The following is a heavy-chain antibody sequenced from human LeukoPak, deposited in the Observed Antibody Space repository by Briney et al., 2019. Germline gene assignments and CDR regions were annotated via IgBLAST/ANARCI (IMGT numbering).Heavy chain of an antibody. CDR3: AREGGDDFGGDYYGMDV. V-gene: IGHV4-31*03. CDR2: IYYSGST. D-gene: IGHD3-16*01. Sequence: SETLSLTCTVSGGSISSGGYYWSWIRQHPGKGLEWIGYIYYSGSTYYNPSLKSRATISVDTSKNQFSLKLSSVTAADTAVYYCAREGGDDFGGDYYGMDVWGQGTTVTVSS. CDR1: GGSISSGGYY. J-gene: IGHJ6*02.